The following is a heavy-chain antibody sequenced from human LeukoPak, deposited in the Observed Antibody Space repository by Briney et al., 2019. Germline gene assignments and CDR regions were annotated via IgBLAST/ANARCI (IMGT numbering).Heavy chain of an antibody. CDR1: GGSISSYY. V-gene: IGHV4-4*09. J-gene: IGHJ2*01. Sequence: SETLSPTCTVSGGSISSYYWSWIRQPPGKGLEWIGYIYTSGSTNYNPSLKSRVTISVDTSKNQFSLKLSSVTAADTAVYYCAGITMIVVARSYWYFDLWGRGTLVTVSS. CDR2: IYTSGST. CDR3: AGITMIVVARSYWYFDL. D-gene: IGHD3-22*01.